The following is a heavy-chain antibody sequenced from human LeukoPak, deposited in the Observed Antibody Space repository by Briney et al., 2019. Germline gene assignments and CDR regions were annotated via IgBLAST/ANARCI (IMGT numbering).Heavy chain of an antibody. CDR2: ISGSGGST. D-gene: IGHD6-13*01. Sequence: GGSLRLSCAASGFTFSSYAMSWVRQAPGKGLEWVSAISGSGGSTYYADSVKGRFTISRDNSKNTLYLQMNSLRAEDTAVYYCAKGGSRSWRNYYYGMDVWGQGTTVTVSS. CDR3: AKGGSRSWRNYYYGMDV. CDR1: GFTFSSYA. V-gene: IGHV3-23*01. J-gene: IGHJ6*02.